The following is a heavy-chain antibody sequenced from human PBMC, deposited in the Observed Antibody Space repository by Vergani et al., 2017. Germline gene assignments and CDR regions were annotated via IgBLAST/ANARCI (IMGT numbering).Heavy chain of an antibody. V-gene: IGHV4-59*01. Sequence: QVQLQESGPGLVKPSETLSLTCTVSGGSISSYYWSWIRQPPGKGLEWIGYSYYSGSTNYNPSLKRRVTISVDTSKNQFSLKLSSVAAADSAVYYCARVPKRGRGVPIDAFDIWGQGTMVTVSS. CDR3: ARVPKRGRGVPIDAFDI. J-gene: IGHJ3*02. D-gene: IGHD3-10*01. CDR1: GGSISSYY. CDR2: SYYSGST.